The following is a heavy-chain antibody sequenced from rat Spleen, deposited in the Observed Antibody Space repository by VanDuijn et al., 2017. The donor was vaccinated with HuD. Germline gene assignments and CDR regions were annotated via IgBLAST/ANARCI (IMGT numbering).Heavy chain of an antibody. CDR3: TTLGARCAY. CDR1: GFSFSTAW. D-gene: IGHD5-1*01. Sequence: EVQLVESGGGLVQPGRSMKVSCAASGFSFSTAWMHWVRQSPDKRLEWIARIKDKSNNDATDYVESVKGRFTISRDDSKNSVYLQMNILKEEDTATYYCTTLGARCAYWGQGTLVTVSS. V-gene: IGHV6-13*01. J-gene: IGHJ3*01. CDR2: IKDKSNNDAT.